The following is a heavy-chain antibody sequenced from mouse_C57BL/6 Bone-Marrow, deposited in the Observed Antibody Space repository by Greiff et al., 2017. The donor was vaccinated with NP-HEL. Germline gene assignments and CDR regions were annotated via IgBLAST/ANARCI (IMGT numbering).Heavy chain of an antibody. V-gene: IGHV2-2*01. CDR3: ASQTAQATYWFAY. CDR1: GFSLTSYG. J-gene: IGHJ3*01. D-gene: IGHD3-2*02. Sequence: QVQLKQSGPGLVQPSQSLSITCTVSGFSLTSYGVHWVRQSPGKGLEWLGVIWSGGSTDYNAACISRLSISKDNSKCQVFFKMNSLQADDTAIYYCASQTAQATYWFAYWGQGTLVTVSA. CDR2: IWSGGST.